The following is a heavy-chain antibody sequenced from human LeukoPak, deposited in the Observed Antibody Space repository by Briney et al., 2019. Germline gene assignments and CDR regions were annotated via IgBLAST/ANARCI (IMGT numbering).Heavy chain of an antibody. Sequence: GGSLRLSCTASAFTFGDHWMHWVRQAPGKGLEWVAIISHDGSEKSYVDSVKGRFTISRDNAKNSLYLQMNSLRAEDTAVYYCARDHWRRLDYWGQGTLVTVSS. D-gene: IGHD3-3*01. V-gene: IGHV3-7*03. J-gene: IGHJ4*02. CDR3: ARDHWRRLDY. CDR1: AFTFGDHW. CDR2: ISHDGSEK.